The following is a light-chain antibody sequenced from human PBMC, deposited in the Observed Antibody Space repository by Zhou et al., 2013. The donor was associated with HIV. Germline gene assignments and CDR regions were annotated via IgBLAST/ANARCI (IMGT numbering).Light chain of an antibody. Sequence: DIQMTQSPSSLSANVGDRITIICRASQNINAYLNWYQQKVGTAPKSLIYASSNLQSGVPSRFSGSGSGTDFTLTISSLQPEDFATYYCQQYDNLPLTFGGGTKVEI. CDR3: QQYDNLPLT. CDR1: QNINAY. J-gene: IGKJ4*01. V-gene: IGKV1-33*01. CDR2: ASS.